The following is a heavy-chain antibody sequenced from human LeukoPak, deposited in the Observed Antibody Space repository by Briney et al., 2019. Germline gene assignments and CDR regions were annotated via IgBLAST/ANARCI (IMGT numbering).Heavy chain of an antibody. V-gene: IGHV4-30-2*01. CDR3: ARGLGWKVAGTDY. J-gene: IGHJ4*02. CDR1: GGSISSGGYS. Sequence: SQTLSLTCAVSGGSISSGGYSWSWIRQPPGKGLEWIEYIYHSGSTNYNPSLKSRVTISVDTSKNQFSLKLSSVTAADTAVYYCARGLGWKVAGTDYWGQGTLVTVSS. CDR2: IYHSGST. D-gene: IGHD6-19*01.